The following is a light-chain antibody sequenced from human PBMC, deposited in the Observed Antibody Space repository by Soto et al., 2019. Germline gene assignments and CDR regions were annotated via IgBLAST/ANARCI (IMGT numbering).Light chain of an antibody. J-gene: IGLJ2*01. CDR1: SSDVGGYNY. CDR3: SSYTTSITLV. V-gene: IGLV2-14*01. CDR2: EVG. Sequence: QSVLTQPASVSGSPGQSITISCTGTSSDVGGYNYVSWYQQHPGKAPELMIYEVGNRPSGVSNRFSGSKSGNTASLTISGLQAEDEADYYCSSYTTSITLVFGGGTQLTVL.